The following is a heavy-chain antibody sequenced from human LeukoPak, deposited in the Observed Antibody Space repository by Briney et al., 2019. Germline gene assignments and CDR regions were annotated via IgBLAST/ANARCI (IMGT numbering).Heavy chain of an antibody. Sequence: GGSLRLSCEASGFTFSSYALSWVRQAPGKGLEWVSYISTGSSTTYYADSVKGRFTISRDNVENSLYLQMNSLRDEDTAVYYCARVAAGYSVNYFDYWGQGTLVTVST. V-gene: IGHV3-48*02. J-gene: IGHJ4*02. D-gene: IGHD4-23*01. CDR1: GFTFSSYA. CDR2: ISTGSSTT. CDR3: ARVAAGYSVNYFDY.